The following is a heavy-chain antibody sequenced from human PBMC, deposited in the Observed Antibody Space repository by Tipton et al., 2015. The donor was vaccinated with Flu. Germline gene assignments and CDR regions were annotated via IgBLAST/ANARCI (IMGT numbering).Heavy chain of an antibody. CDR3: STYNWNDVDVPVSAFDI. V-gene: IGHV4-4*07. J-gene: IGHJ3*02. Sequence: TLSLTCTVSGGSISSYYWSWVRQPAGKGLEWVGLIYPSGSTNYNSSLKSRVTMSVDASKNQFSLKLTSVTAADTAVYYCSTYNWNDVDVPVSAFDIWGQGTMVTVSS. CDR2: IYPSGST. D-gene: IGHD1-20*01. CDR1: GGSISSYY.